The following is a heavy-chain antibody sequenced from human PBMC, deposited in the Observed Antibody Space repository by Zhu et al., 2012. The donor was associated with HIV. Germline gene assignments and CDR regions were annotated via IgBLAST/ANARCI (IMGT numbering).Heavy chain of an antibody. Sequence: QVQLQESGPGLVKPSETLSLTCTVSGGSISSYYWSWIRQPAGKGLEWIGRINTSGSTNYNPSLKSRVTMSVDSSENQFSLKLNPVTAADTAVYYCARPYGSGSFDNWGQGTLVTVSS. CDR2: INTSGST. CDR3: ARPYGSGSFDN. D-gene: IGHD3-10*01. V-gene: IGHV4-4*07. J-gene: IGHJ4*02. CDR1: GGSISSYY.